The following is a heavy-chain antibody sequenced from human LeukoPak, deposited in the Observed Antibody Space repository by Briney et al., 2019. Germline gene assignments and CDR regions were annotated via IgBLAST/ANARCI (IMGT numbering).Heavy chain of an antibody. J-gene: IGHJ4*02. CDR1: GIAVIGNY. Sequence: GGSLTLSCAASGIAVIGNYMSWVRQPPGKGLEWVSFISINTGTFYADSVRGRFTISRDSSKNTLFLQMNSLRDEDSAVYYCAIAQSWDELFDSWGQGTLVTVSS. V-gene: IGHV3-53*01. CDR2: ISINTGT. D-gene: IGHD1-26*01. CDR3: AIAQSWDELFDS.